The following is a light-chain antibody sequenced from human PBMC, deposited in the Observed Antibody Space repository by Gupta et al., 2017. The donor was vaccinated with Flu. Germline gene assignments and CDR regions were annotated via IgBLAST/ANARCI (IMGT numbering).Light chain of an antibody. CDR3: QVWDSSSDQVV. CDR2: DDS. CDR1: NVGSKA. J-gene: IGLJ2*01. Sequence: GQTARISCGRNNVGSKAVQWYQQKPGQAHVLIVNDDSDRPAGIPERFSGYNAGKTAKLTITRVEAGDEADYYGQVWDSSSDQVVFGGGTKVTVL. V-gene: IGLV3-21*02.